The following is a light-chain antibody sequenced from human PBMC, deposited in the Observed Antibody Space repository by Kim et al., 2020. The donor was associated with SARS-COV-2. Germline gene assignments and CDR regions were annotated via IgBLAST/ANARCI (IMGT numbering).Light chain of an antibody. CDR1: QFISHY. CDR2: DAS. V-gene: IGKV1-27*01. CDR3: QKYDGAPWT. Sequence: ASVGYRVTITCRTSQFISHYLAWYQQKPGKVPQLLIYDASTLQPGVPSRFSGTASGTEFTLTINSLQPEDVATYYCQKYDGAPWTFGQGTKVDIK. J-gene: IGKJ1*01.